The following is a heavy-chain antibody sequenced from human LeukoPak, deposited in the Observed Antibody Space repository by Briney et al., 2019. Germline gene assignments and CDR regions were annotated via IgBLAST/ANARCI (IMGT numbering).Heavy chain of an antibody. D-gene: IGHD4-11*01. V-gene: IGHV3-7*03. J-gene: IGHJ4*02. CDR1: GFTFPNYW. Sequence: GGSLRLSCAASGFTFPNYWMSWVRQAPGKGLEWVANIKQDGSETYYVDSVRGRFTISRGNAQNSLYLQMNSLRAEDTAVYYCGCAVTTDPLFDYWGQGTLVTVSS. CDR2: IKQDGSET. CDR3: GCAVTTDPLFDY.